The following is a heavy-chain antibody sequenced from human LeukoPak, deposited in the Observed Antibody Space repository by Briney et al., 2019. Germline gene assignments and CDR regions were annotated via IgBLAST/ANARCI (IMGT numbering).Heavy chain of an antibody. D-gene: IGHD1-26*01. CDR1: GYTFTTYG. V-gene: IGHV1-18*01. CDR2: ISGRGDDI. Sequence: ASVKVSCKASGYTFTTYGISWVRQAPGHGLEWVGYISGRGDDINYAENLQGRVTRTTDTSTSTAYMELGSLTSDDTAVYYCARDWDGRSDSFDPWGQGTLVTVSS. J-gene: IGHJ5*02. CDR3: ARDWDGRSDSFDP.